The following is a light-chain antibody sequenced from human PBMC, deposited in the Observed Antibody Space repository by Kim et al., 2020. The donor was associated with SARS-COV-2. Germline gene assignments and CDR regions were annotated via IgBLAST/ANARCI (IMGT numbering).Light chain of an antibody. CDR2: DVI. CDR3: SSYTSSSTLEV. V-gene: IGLV2-14*03. Sequence: QSFILACTGTSSGVGGDHYASWYQQHPGKAPNLVIYDVINRPSGVSNRCSGSKSATNASLPTSALQDADEADDYCSSYTSSSTLEVFGGGTQLTVL. J-gene: IGLJ2*01. CDR1: SSGVGGDHY.